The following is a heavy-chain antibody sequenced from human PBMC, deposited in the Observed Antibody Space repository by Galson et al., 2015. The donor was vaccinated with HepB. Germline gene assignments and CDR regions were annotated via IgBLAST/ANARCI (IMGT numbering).Heavy chain of an antibody. Sequence: SETLSLTCTVSGGSISSNYWSWIRQPPGKGLEWIGYIYYSGSTNYNPSLKSRVTISVDTSKNQFSLKLSSVTAADTAVYYCARGAGKSIAARRRENWFDPWGQGTLVTVSS. J-gene: IGHJ5*02. CDR3: ARGAGKSIAARRRENWFDP. D-gene: IGHD6-6*01. V-gene: IGHV4-59*01. CDR2: IYYSGST. CDR1: GGSISSNY.